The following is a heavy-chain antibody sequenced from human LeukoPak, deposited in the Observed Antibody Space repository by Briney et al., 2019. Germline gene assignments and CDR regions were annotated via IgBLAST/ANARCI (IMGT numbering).Heavy chain of an antibody. D-gene: IGHD3-22*01. CDR2: ISGSGGST. V-gene: IGHV3-23*01. Sequence: GGSLRLSCAASGFTFSSYGMSWVRQAPGKGLEWVSGISGSGGSTYYADSVKGRFTISRDNAKNSLYLQMNSLRAEDTAVYYCARATYYSNNSGYTYAFDIWGRGTMVTVSS. CDR1: GFTFSSYG. J-gene: IGHJ3*02. CDR3: ARATYYSNNSGYTYAFDI.